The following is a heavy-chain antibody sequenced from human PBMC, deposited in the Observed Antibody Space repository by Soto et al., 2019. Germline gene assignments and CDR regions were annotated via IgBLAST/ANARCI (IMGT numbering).Heavy chain of an antibody. CDR2: IKQDGSEK. V-gene: IGHV3-7*01. J-gene: IGHJ4*02. D-gene: IGHD3-22*01. CDR1: GFTFSSYW. Sequence: GGSLRLSCAASGFTFSSYWMSWVRQAPGKGLEWVANIKQDGSEKYYVDSVKGRFTISRGNAKNSLYLQMNSLRAEDTAVYYCARAEYYYDSSGVLYAFDYWGQGTLVTVSS. CDR3: ARAEYYYDSSGVLYAFDY.